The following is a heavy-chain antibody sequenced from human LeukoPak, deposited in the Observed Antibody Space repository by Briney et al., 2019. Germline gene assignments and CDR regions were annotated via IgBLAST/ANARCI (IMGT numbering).Heavy chain of an antibody. CDR2: ISGSGGST. CDR3: AKVATTVTTRNYYFDS. D-gene: IGHD4-17*01. V-gene: IGHV3-23*01. CDR1: GFTFSSYA. Sequence: GGSLRLSCAASGFTFSSYAMSWVRQAPGKGLEWVSAISGSGGSTYYADSLKGRVTISRDNSKNTLYLQMNSLSAEDTAVYYCAKVATTVTTRNYYFDSWGQGTLVTVS. J-gene: IGHJ4*02.